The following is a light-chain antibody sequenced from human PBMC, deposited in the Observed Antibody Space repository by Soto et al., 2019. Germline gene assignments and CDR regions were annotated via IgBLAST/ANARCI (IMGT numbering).Light chain of an antibody. CDR2: GAS. CDR1: QSVSTN. CDR3: QQYDNWPPYT. J-gene: IGKJ2*01. Sequence: EIVMTQSPATLSVSPGERATLSCRASQSVSTNLAWYQQKPGQGLRLLIFGASTRAPGFPARFSGSGSGTEFTLTISSLQSEDFAVYYCQQYDNWPPYTFGQGTKLEIK. V-gene: IGKV3-15*01.